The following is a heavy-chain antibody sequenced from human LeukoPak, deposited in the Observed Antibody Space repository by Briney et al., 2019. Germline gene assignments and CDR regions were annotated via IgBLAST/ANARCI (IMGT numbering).Heavy chain of an antibody. CDR1: GGTFSNYA. D-gene: IGHD3-22*01. V-gene: IGHV1-69*06. J-gene: IGHJ4*02. CDR3: ARDLGSYDSSGYPYSTFDY. Sequence: SVKVSCKASGGTFSNYAINWVRQAPGQGLEWMGGIIPLFGAANYAQKFQGRVTITADKSTSTAYMELSSLRSEDTAVYYCARDLGSYDSSGYPYSTFDYWGQGTLVTVSS. CDR2: IIPLFGAA.